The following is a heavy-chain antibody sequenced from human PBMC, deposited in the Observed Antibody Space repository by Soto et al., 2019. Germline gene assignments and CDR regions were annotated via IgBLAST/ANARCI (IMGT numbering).Heavy chain of an antibody. Sequence: GSLRLSCNCAGFSFSEHAMTWVRQAPGKGLEWVGFIRNTPYGGTTDYAASVRGRFTISRDDSESIAYLQMNSLKTEDSGVYYCSRGSFGYYGPWGPGTLVTVSS. V-gene: IGHV3-49*04. J-gene: IGHJ5*02. CDR1: GFSFSEHA. CDR3: SRGSFGYYGP. CDR2: IRNTPYGGTT. D-gene: IGHD2-2*03.